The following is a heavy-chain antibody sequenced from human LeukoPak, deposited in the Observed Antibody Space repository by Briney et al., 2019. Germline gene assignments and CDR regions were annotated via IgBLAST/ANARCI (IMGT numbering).Heavy chain of an antibody. CDR3: ARGGYLNWYFDL. V-gene: IGHV3-20*04. J-gene: IGHJ2*01. Sequence: GGSLRLSCAASGFTFDDYGMSWVRQAPGKGLEWVSGINWNGGSTGYADSVKGRFTISRDNVKNSLYLQMNSLRAEDTALYYCARGGYLNWYFDLWGRGTLVTVSS. CDR2: INWNGGST. CDR1: GFTFDDYG. D-gene: IGHD6-13*01.